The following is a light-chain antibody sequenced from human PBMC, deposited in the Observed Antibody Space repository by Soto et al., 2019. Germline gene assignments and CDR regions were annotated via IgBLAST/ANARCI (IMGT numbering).Light chain of an antibody. CDR1: QSVSSSY. CDR2: GAS. J-gene: IGKJ1*01. V-gene: IGKV3-20*01. CDR3: QQYGSSSWR. Sequence: EIVLTQSPGTLSLSPGERATLSCRASQSVSSSYLAWYQQKPGQAPRLLIYGASSRATGIPDRFSGSGSGTDFTLTISRLEPEVLAVYYCQQYGSSSWRFGQGTKVDIK.